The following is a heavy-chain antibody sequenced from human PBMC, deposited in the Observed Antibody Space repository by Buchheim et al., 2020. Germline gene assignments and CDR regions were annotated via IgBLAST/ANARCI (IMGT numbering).Heavy chain of an antibody. D-gene: IGHD5-12*01. Sequence: QAQLVESGGGVVQSGRSLRLSCAASGFTFSNHGMHWARQAPGKGLEWVAATSYYGSQKFYADSVNGRFTISRDNSKKTLYLEMNSLRGDDTAVYYCARGTGGYYNWLDPWGQGTL. CDR3: ARGTGGYYNWLDP. V-gene: IGHV3-30*03. J-gene: IGHJ5*02. CDR2: TSYYGSQK. CDR1: GFTFSNHG.